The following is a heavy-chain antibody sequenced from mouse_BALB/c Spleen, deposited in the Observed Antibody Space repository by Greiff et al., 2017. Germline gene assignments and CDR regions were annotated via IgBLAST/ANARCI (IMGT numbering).Heavy chain of an antibody. J-gene: IGHJ2*01. CDR2: INPSTGYT. CDR3: ARRWDGY. Sequence: QVQLQQSGAELAKPGASVKMSCKASGYTFTSYWMHWVKQRPGQGLEWIGYINPSTGYTEYNQKFKDKATLTADKSSSTAYMQLSSLTSEDSAVYYCARRWDGYWGQGTTLTVSS. CDR1: GYTFTSYW. V-gene: IGHV1-7*01. D-gene: IGHD4-1*01.